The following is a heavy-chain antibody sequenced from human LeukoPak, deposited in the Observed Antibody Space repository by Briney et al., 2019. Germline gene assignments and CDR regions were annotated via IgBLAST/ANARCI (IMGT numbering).Heavy chain of an antibody. CDR1: GGSISSYY. CDR2: IYTSGTT. Sequence: SETLSLTCTVSGGSISSYYWSWIRQPAGKGLEWIGRIYTSGTTHYNPSLKSRVTMSVDTSKNQFSLKLRSVTAADTAVYYCARVTGYVIEDYFDYWGQGTLVTVSS. D-gene: IGHD3-22*01. V-gene: IGHV4-4*07. J-gene: IGHJ4*02. CDR3: ARVTGYVIEDYFDY.